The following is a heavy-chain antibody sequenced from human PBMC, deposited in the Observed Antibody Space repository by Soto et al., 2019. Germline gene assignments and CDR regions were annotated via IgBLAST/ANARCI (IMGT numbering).Heavy chain of an antibody. Sequence: PGGSLGLSCAASGFTFSDYYMSWIRQAPGKGLEWVSYISSSGSTIYYADSVKGRFTISRDNAKNSLYLQMNSLRAEDTAVYYCARESGIVAYAFEIWGQGTMVTVSS. CDR3: ARESGIVAYAFEI. J-gene: IGHJ3*02. D-gene: IGHD1-26*01. CDR1: GFTFSDYY. CDR2: ISSSGSTI. V-gene: IGHV3-11*01.